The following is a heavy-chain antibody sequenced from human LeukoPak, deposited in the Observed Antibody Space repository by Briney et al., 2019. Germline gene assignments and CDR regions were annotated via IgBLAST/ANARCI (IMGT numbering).Heavy chain of an antibody. CDR1: GGTFNSYA. Sequence: ASVKVSCKVSGGTFNSYAISWVRQAPGQGLEWMGRIIPIVGTGRYAQALQGRITITTDESASTAYMELSSLSSEDTAVYYCAREGSDFYDDSVHFEYWGQGTPVTVSS. CDR2: IIPIVGTG. D-gene: IGHD3-22*01. V-gene: IGHV1-69*05. J-gene: IGHJ4*02. CDR3: AREGSDFYDDSVHFEY.